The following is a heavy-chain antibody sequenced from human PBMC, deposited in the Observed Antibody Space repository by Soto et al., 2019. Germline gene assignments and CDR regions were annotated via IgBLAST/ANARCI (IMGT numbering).Heavy chain of an antibody. Sequence: SVKVSCKASGGTFSSYTISWVRQAPGQGLEWMGRIIPILGIANYAQKFQGRVTITADKPTSTAYMELSSLRSEDTAVYYCARDGYCSGGSCSHWYFDLWGRRTLVTVSS. CDR1: GGTFSSYT. J-gene: IGHJ2*01. V-gene: IGHV1-69*04. CDR3: ARDGYCSGGSCSHWYFDL. CDR2: IIPILGIA. D-gene: IGHD2-15*01.